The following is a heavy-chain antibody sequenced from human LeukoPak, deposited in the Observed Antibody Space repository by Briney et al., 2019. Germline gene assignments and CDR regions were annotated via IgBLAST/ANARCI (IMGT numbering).Heavy chain of an antibody. CDR2: IYGGGSGST. J-gene: IGHJ4*02. CDR1: GFTFSKYT. D-gene: IGHD1-20*01. Sequence: GGSLRLSCVASGFTFSKYTMSWVRQAPGKGLEGVSGIYGGGSGSTFYAEYVKGRFTISRDNSKNTLYLQMNSLRDEDTAIYYCAKDFTPDGIWDIDYWGRGTLITVSS. CDR3: AKDFTPDGIWDIDY. V-gene: IGHV3-23*01.